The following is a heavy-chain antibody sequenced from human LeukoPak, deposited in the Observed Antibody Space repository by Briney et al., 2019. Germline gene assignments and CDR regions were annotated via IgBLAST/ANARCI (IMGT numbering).Heavy chain of an antibody. CDR3: ARDRGSGWYNPYFDY. Sequence: GASVKVSCKASGYTFTSYDINWVRQATGQGLGWMGWMNPNSGNTGYAQKFQGRVTMTTDTSTSTAYMELRSLRSDDTAVYYCARDRGSGWYNPYFDYWGQGTLVTVSS. CDR2: MNPNSGNT. CDR1: GYTFTSYD. V-gene: IGHV1-8*01. J-gene: IGHJ4*02. D-gene: IGHD6-19*01.